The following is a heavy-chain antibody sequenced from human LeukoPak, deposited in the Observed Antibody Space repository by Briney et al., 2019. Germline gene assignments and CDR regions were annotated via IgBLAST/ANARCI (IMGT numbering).Heavy chain of an antibody. V-gene: IGHV4-34*01. CDR3: ARRTTRVYGVIRCAFDI. CDR1: GGSFSGYY. J-gene: IGHJ3*02. CDR2: INHSGST. D-gene: IGHD4-17*01. Sequence: SETLSLTCAVYGGSFSGYYWSWIRQPPGKGLEWIGEINHSGSTNYNPSLKSRVTISVDTSKNQFSLKLSSVTAADTAVYYCARRTTRVYGVIRCAFDIWGQGTMVTVSS.